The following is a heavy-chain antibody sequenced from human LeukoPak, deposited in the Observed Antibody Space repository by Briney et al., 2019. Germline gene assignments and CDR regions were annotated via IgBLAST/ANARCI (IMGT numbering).Heavy chain of an antibody. CDR1: GFTFSSYA. CDR2: ISGSGGST. J-gene: IGHJ6*02. Sequence: GGSLRLSCAASGFTFSSYAMSWVRQAPGKGLEWVSAISGSGGSTYYADSVKGRFTISRDNSKNTLYLQMNSLRDEDTAGYYCARRDIVVVPAAPDYYYGMDVWGQGTTVTVSS. CDR3: ARRDIVVVPAAPDYYYGMDV. V-gene: IGHV3-23*01. D-gene: IGHD2-2*01.